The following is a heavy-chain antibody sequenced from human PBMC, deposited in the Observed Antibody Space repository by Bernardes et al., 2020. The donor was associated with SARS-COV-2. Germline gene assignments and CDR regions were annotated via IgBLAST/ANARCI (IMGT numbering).Heavy chain of an antibody. D-gene: IGHD3-3*01. CDR2: ISGYNGNT. Sequence: ASVKVSCKASGYTFTDYGILWLRQAHGQGLEWMGWISGYNGNTNYPQKFQGRVTMTTETSTNTVYMELTGLRYDDMAIYYCARDEAPPHYDFWSGFYIGDVNIWGQGTMVTVSS. V-gene: IGHV1-18*03. J-gene: IGHJ3*02. CDR1: GYTFTDYG. CDR3: ARDEAPPHYDFWSGFYIGDVNI.